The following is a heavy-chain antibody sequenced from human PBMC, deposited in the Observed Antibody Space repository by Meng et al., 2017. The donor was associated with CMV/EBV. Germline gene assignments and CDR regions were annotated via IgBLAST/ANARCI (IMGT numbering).Heavy chain of an antibody. J-gene: IGHJ3*02. CDR3: ARGGYYYDSSGYYSSSGAFDI. V-gene: IGHV1-2*02. CDR1: GYTFTGYY. CDR2: INPNSGGT. Sequence: ASVQVSCKASGYTFTGYYMHWVRQAPGQGLEWMGWINPNSGGTNYAQKFQGRVTMTRDTSISTAYMELSRLRSDDTAVYYCARGGYYYDSSGYYSSSGAFDIWGQGTMVTVSS. D-gene: IGHD3-22*01.